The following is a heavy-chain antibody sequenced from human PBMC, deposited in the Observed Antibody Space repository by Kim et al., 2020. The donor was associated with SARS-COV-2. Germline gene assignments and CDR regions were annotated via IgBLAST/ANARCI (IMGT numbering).Heavy chain of an antibody. CDR1: GFTFDDYA. D-gene: IGHD3-10*01. Sequence: GGSLRLSCAASGFTFDDYAMHWVRQAPGKGLEWVAGISWYSGRIGYADSVKGRFIISRDNAKNSLYLQMNSLRAEDTALYYCVKDIGYSRSGGLDVWGQG. J-gene: IGHJ6*02. V-gene: IGHV3-9*01. CDR3: VKDIGYSRSGGLDV. CDR2: ISWYSGRI.